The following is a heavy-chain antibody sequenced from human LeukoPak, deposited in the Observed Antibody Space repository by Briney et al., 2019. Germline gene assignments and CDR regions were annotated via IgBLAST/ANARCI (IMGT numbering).Heavy chain of an antibody. V-gene: IGHV1-2*02. CDR1: GYTFTGYY. CDR2: INPNSGGT. J-gene: IGHJ5*02. D-gene: IGHD3-9*01. Sequence: ASVKVSCKASGYTFTGYYMHWVRQAPGQGLEWMGWINPNSGGTNYAQKFQGRVTMTRDTSISTAYMELSSLRSEDTAVYYCARGRPLSSYYDILTGYYLSGGTWFDPWGRGTLVTVSS. CDR3: ARGRPLSSYYDILTGYYLSGGTWFDP.